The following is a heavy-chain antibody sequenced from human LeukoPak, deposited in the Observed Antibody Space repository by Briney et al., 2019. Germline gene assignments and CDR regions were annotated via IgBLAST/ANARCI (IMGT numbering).Heavy chain of an antibody. J-gene: IGHJ6*02. CDR1: GFTFSSYS. D-gene: IGHD2-15*01. Sequence: EGSLRLSCAASGFTFSSYSMNWVRQAPGKGLEWVSSISSSSSYIYYADSVKGRFTISRDNAKNSLYLQMNSLRAEDTAVYYCAREGGSQTQVVAAHCYYGMDVWGQGTTVTVSS. V-gene: IGHV3-21*01. CDR3: AREGGSQTQVVAAHCYYGMDV. CDR2: ISSSSSYI.